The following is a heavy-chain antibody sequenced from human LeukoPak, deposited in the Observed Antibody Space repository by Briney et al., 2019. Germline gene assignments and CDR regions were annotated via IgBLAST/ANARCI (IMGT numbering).Heavy chain of an antibody. J-gene: IGHJ3*02. Sequence: SETLSLTCTVSGGAISSYYWSWSRPTAGERLWWIGRIYTSGSTNYNPSLKSRVTMSVDTSKNQFSLKLSSVTAADTAVYYCARDGFDGYDFDAFDIWGQGTMVTVSS. CDR2: IYTSGST. CDR1: GGAISSYY. CDR3: ARDGFDGYDFDAFDI. V-gene: IGHV4-4*07. D-gene: IGHD5-12*01.